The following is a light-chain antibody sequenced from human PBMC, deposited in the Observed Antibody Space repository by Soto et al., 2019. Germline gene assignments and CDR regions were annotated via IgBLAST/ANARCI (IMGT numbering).Light chain of an antibody. CDR3: QTWDTGIQV. CDR1: SGHSSYS. J-gene: IGLJ2*01. V-gene: IGLV4-69*01. Sequence: QSVLTKSPSASASLGASVKLTCTLSSGHSSYSIAWHQQQPDKGPRYLMKLNSDGSHNRGDGIPDRFSGSSSGAERYLTISSLQSEDEADYYCQTWDTGIQVFGGGTKLTVL. CDR2: LNSDGSH.